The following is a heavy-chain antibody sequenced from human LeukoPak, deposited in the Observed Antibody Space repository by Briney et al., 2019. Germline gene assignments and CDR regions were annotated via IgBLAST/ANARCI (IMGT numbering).Heavy chain of an antibody. V-gene: IGHV3-23*01. D-gene: IGHD3-10*01. J-gene: IGHJ4*02. Sequence: PGGSLRLSCAASGFTFSSYAMSWVRQAPGKGLEWVSAISGSGGSTYYADSVRGRFTISRDNSKNTLYLQMNSLRAEDTAVYYCAKDGKLSYYYGSGSSIDYWGQGTLVTVSS. CDR1: GFTFSSYA. CDR3: AKDGKLSYYYGSGSSIDY. CDR2: ISGSGGST.